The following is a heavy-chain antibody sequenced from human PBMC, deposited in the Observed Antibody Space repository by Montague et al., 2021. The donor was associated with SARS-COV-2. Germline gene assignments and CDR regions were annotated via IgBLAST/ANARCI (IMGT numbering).Heavy chain of an antibody. CDR3: ARGETGYRTSWPDY. D-gene: IGHD6-13*01. CDR1: GFTFDDYA. CDR2: ISWNSDSI. V-gene: IGHV3-9*01. Sequence: SLRLSCAASGFTFDDYAMHWVRQAPGKGLEWVSGISWNSDSIDYADSVKGRFTISRDNAKNSLYLQMNSLSAEDTAFYYCARGETGYRTSWPDYWGQGTLVTVSS. J-gene: IGHJ4*02.